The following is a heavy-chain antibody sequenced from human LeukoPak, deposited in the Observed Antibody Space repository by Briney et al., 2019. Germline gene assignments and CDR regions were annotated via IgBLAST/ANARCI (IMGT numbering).Heavy chain of an antibody. CDR3: ARDGGADTAMVDY. D-gene: IGHD5-18*01. CDR1: GGSISSSSYY. V-gene: IGHV4-39*07. CDR2: IYYSGST. Sequence: SETLSLTCTVSGGSISSSSYYWGWIRQPPGKGLEWIGSIYYSGSTYYNPSLKSRVTISVDTSKNQFSLKLSSVTAADTAVYYCARDGGADTAMVDYWGQGTLVTVSS. J-gene: IGHJ4*02.